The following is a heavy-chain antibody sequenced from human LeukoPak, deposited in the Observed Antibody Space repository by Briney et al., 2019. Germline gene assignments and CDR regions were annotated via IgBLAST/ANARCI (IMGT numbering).Heavy chain of an antibody. J-gene: IGHJ4*02. CDR3: ARRGGIAARTGVNYYFDY. Sequence: ASVKVSCTASGYTFTGYYMHWVRQAPGQGLEWMGWINPNSGGTNYAQKFQGRVTMTRDTSISTAYMELSRLRSDDTAVYYCARRGGIAARTGVNYYFDYWGQGTLVTVSS. CDR1: GYTFTGYY. V-gene: IGHV1-2*02. D-gene: IGHD6-6*01. CDR2: INPNSGGT.